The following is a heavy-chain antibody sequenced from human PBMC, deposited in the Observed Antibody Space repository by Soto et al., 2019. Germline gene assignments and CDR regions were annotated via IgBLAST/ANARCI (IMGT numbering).Heavy chain of an antibody. D-gene: IGHD6-6*01. CDR1: GFTFSSYG. V-gene: IGHV3-30*18. CDR3: AKGRTSSIAARGNWFDP. J-gene: IGHJ5*02. Sequence: QVQLVESGGGVVQPGRSLRLSCAASGFTFSSYGMHWVRQAPGKGLEWVAVISYDGSNKYYADSVKGRFTISRDNSKNTLYLQMNSLRAEDTAVYYCAKGRTSSIAARGNWFDPWGQGTLVTVSS. CDR2: ISYDGSNK.